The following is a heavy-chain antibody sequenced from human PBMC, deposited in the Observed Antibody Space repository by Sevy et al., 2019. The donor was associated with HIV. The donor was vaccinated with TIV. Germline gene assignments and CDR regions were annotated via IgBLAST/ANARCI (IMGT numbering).Heavy chain of an antibody. CDR2: ISSSGSSI. CDR3: AKSGRSGGTCAYS. CDR1: GFTFSDDY. J-gene: IGHJ5*02. V-gene: IGHV3-11*01. D-gene: IGHD2-15*01. Sequence: GGSLRLSCAASGFTFSDDYMRWIRQAPGMGLEWVSHISSSGSSIYYADSVKGRFTISRDNAKNSLYLQMNSLRAEDTAVYYCAKSGRSGGTCAYSWGQRTLVTVSS.